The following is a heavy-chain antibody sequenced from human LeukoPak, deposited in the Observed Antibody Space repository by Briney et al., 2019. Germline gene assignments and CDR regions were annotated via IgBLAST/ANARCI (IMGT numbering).Heavy chain of an antibody. CDR2: IYYSGST. V-gene: IGHV4-59*08. J-gene: IGHJ6*03. Sequence: SETLSLTCTVSGGSISSYYWSWIRQPPGKGLEWIGYIYYSGSTNYNPSLKSRVTISVDTSKNQFSLKLSSVTAADTAVSYCARLGSSSGYYYYYMDVWGKGPTVTVSS. D-gene: IGHD6-6*01. CDR1: GGSISSYY. CDR3: ARLGSSSGYYYYYMDV.